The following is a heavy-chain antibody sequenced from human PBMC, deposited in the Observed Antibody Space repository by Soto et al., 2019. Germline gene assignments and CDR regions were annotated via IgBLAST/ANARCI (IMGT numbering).Heavy chain of an antibody. Sequence: GGSLRLSCAASGFTFSSNWMNWVRQAPGKGPEWVANIKQDGSEKYYVDSVKGRFTISRDNAENSLLLQMNSLRVEDTAVYYCARDLGYCSGGTCYTVLDSCGQGALLTVSS. D-gene: IGHD2-15*01. CDR1: GFTFSSNW. CDR2: IKQDGSEK. J-gene: IGHJ4*02. V-gene: IGHV3-7*03. CDR3: ARDLGYCSGGTCYTVLDS.